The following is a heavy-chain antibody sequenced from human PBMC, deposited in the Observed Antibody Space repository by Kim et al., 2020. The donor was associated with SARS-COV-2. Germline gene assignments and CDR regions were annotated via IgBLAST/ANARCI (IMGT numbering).Heavy chain of an antibody. D-gene: IGHD3-10*01. J-gene: IGHJ4*02. CDR3: AGGGSSLFSFDY. Sequence: SETLSLTCTVSGGSISSYYWSWIRQPPGKGLEWIGYIYYSGSTNYNPSLKSRVTISVDTSKNQFSLKLSSVTAADTAVYYCAGGGSSLFSFDYWGQGTLVTVSS. V-gene: IGHV4-59*01. CDR2: IYYSGST. CDR1: GGSISSYY.